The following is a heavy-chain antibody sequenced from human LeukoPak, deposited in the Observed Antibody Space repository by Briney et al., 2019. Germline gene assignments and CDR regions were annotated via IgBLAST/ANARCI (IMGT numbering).Heavy chain of an antibody. Sequence: GGSLRLSCAASGSTFSSYAMSWVRQAPGKGLEWVSAISSSGGGTYSADSVKGRFTISRDNSKNTLYLQMNSLRAEDTAVYYCAKGVGEGAFDIWGQGTMVSVSS. V-gene: IGHV3-23*01. D-gene: IGHD3-10*01. CDR2: ISSSGGGT. CDR3: AKGVGEGAFDI. J-gene: IGHJ3*02. CDR1: GSTFSSYA.